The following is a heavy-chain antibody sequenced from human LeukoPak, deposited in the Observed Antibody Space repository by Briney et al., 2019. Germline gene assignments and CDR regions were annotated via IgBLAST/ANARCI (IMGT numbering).Heavy chain of an antibody. Sequence: SETLSLTCTVSGGSISSSSYYWGWIRQPPGKGLEWIGSIYYSGSTYYNPSLKSRVTISVDTSKNQFSLKLSSVTAADTAVYYCAREMRYYDSSGYYPDYWGQGTLVTVSS. D-gene: IGHD3-22*01. CDR3: AREMRYYDSSGYYPDY. CDR2: IYYSGST. CDR1: GGSISSSSYY. J-gene: IGHJ4*02. V-gene: IGHV4-39*02.